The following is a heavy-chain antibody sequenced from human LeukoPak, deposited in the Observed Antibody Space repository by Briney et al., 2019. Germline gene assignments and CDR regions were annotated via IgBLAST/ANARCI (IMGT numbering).Heavy chain of an antibody. D-gene: IGHD1-26*01. V-gene: IGHV3-21*01. CDR3: ARDGAEWELLSGGNWFDP. J-gene: IGHJ5*02. CDR2: ISSSSSYI. CDR1: GFTFSSYS. Sequence: GGSLRLSCAASGFTFSSYSMNWVRQAPGKGLEWVSSISSSSSYIYYADSVKGRFTISRDNAKNSLYLQMNSLRAEDTAVYYCARDGAEWELLSGGNWFDPWGQGTLVTVSS.